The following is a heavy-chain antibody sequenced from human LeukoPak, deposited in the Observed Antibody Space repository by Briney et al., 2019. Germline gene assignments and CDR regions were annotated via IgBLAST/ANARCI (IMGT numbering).Heavy chain of an antibody. J-gene: IGHJ5*02. CDR2: IYHSGST. Sequence: PSETLSLTCAVYGGSFSGYYWSWIRQPPGKGLEWIGEIYHSGSTNYNPSLKSRVTISVDTSKNQFSLKLSSVTAADTAVYYCARGLGYYDSSGAWGQGTLVTVSS. CDR3: ARGLGYYDSSGA. D-gene: IGHD3-22*01. V-gene: IGHV4-34*01. CDR1: GGSFSGYY.